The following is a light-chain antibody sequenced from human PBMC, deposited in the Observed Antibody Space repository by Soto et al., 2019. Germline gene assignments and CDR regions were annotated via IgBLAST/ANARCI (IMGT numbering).Light chain of an antibody. CDR2: LGS. CDR3: VQALQSLT. CDR1: QSLLHNNGYNY. Sequence: DIVMTQSPLSLPVTPGEPASISCRSNQSLLHNNGYNYLDWYMQEPGQSPQLLIYLGSNRASGVPARFSGSGSGTDFTLKISRVEAADVGVYYCVQALQSLTFGQGTRLEN. J-gene: IGKJ5*01. V-gene: IGKV2-28*01.